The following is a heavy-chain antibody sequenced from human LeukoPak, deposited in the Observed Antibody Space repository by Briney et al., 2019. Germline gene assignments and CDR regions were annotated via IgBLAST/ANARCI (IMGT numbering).Heavy chain of an antibody. CDR1: GFTFSDYY. CDR3: ARQRGYNYGYNDY. V-gene: IGHV3-11*01. J-gene: IGHJ4*02. CDR2: ISRSGSDT. Sequence: GGSLRLSCAASGFTFSDYYMSWIRRTPGRGLEWVSHISRSGSDTYYADSVRGRFTISRDNANNSLSLQMNSLRAEDTAVYYCARQRGYNYGYNDYWGQGALVTVSS. D-gene: IGHD5-18*01.